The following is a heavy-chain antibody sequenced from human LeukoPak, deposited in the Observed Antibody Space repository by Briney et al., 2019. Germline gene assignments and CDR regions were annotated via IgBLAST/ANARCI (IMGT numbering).Heavy chain of an antibody. CDR3: ARELGVAGTSFDY. CDR1: GYTFTSYY. J-gene: IGHJ4*02. D-gene: IGHD6-19*01. CDR2: INPSGGST. V-gene: IGHV1-46*01. Sequence: PVKVSCKASGYTFTSYYMHWVRQAPGRGLEWMGIINPSGGSTSYAQKFQGRVTMTRDTATSTVYMELSSLRSEDTAVYYCARELGVAGTSFDYWGQGTLVTVSS.